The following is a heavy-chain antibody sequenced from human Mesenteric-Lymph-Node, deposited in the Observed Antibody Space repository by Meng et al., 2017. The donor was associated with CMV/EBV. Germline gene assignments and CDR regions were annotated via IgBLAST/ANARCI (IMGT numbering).Heavy chain of an antibody. D-gene: IGHD6-6*01. J-gene: IGHJ6*02. CDR1: GYSFTNYW. V-gene: IGHV5-51*01. CDR2: IYPGDSDT. Sequence: GESLKISCKASGYSFTNYWIGWVRQMSGKGLEWMGLIYPGDSDTRYSPSFEGQVTISADKSISTAYLQWSSLKASDTAMYYCARHPISSSSYYYYGMDVWGQGTTVTVSS. CDR3: ARHPISSSSYYYYGMDV.